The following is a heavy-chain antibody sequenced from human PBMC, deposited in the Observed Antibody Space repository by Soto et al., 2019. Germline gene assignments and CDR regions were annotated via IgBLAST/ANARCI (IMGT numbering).Heavy chain of an antibody. J-gene: IGHJ6*02. CDR2: FYHSGNS. CDR1: GGSIRSYY. D-gene: IGHD5-18*01. CDR3: ARISSVDPYGYVNGGLDV. V-gene: IGHV4-59*01. Sequence: SEALSVTCSVSGGSIRSYYWRWIRQSPEKGLEWIGYFYHSGNSNYNPSLKSRVTISVDTSKNQLSLSLRSVTAADTAVYFCARISSVDPYGYVNGGLDVWGQGTTVTVSS.